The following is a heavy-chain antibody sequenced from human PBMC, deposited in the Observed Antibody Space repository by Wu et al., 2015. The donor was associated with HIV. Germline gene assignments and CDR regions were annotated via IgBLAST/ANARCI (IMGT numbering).Heavy chain of an antibody. J-gene: IGHJ2*01. Sequence: QVQLVQSGPEVKQPGASVKVSCKPSGYTFSAYGLTWVRQARGQGLEWMGYISAYNGNTNYGQNFQGRVTMTTDTSTRTAYMELRSLRYDDTAVYYCARDGRRNRWDAQSWAYFDLVGALATLVIV. V-gene: IGHV1-18*01. CDR1: GYTFSAYG. D-gene: IGHD1-26*01. CDR2: ISAYNGNT. CDR3: ARDGRRNRWDAQSWAYFDLV.